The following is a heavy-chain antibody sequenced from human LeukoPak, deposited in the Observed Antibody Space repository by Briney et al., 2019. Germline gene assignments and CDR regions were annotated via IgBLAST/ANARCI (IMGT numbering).Heavy chain of an antibody. D-gene: IGHD6-13*01. CDR1: GFTFSSYV. V-gene: IGHV3-23*01. CDR2: ISGSGGST. CDR3: AKCGIAAAGTNFDY. Sequence: GGSPRLSCAASGFTFSSYVMSWVRQAPGKGLEWVSAISGSGGSTYYADSVKGRFTISRDNSKNTLYLQMNSLRAEDTAVYYCAKCGIAAAGTNFDYWGQGTLVTVSS. J-gene: IGHJ4*02.